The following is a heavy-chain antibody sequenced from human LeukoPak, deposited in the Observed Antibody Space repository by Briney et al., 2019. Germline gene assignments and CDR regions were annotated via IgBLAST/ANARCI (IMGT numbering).Heavy chain of an antibody. Sequence: SETLSLTCAVYGGSFSGYYWSWIRQPPGKGLEWIGYIYYSGSTNYNPSLKSRVTISVDTSKNQFSLKLSSVTAADTAVYYCARGKRDYYGSGSYEAFDIWGQGTMVTVSS. J-gene: IGHJ3*02. D-gene: IGHD3-10*01. CDR1: GGSFSGYY. CDR2: IYYSGST. V-gene: IGHV4-59*01. CDR3: ARGKRDYYGSGSYEAFDI.